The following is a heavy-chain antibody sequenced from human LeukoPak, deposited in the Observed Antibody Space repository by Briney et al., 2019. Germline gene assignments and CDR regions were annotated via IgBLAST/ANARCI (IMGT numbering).Heavy chain of an antibody. D-gene: IGHD2-2*01. CDR3: ARYCSSISCHYYYYYYMDV. Sequence: PGGSLRLSCAASGFTCDDYGMSWVRQAPGKGLEWVSGINWNGGNTVYADSVRGRFTISRDNAENSLYLQMNSLRAEDTALYYCARYCSSISCHYYYYYYMDVWGKGTTVTVSS. J-gene: IGHJ6*03. V-gene: IGHV3-20*04. CDR2: INWNGGNT. CDR1: GFTCDDYG.